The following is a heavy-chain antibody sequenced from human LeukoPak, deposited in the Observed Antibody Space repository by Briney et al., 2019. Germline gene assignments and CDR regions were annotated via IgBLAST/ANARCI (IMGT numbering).Heavy chain of an antibody. D-gene: IGHD2-15*01. V-gene: IGHV3-73*01. Sequence: GGSLKLSCTASGFDLSGFYMHWVRQASGRGLEWVGLIRSKPSSYTTVYAASVKGRFTISRDDSKSTAYLQMNSLKAEDTAVYYCTRQDCSGGSCSYVDYWGQGTLVTVSS. J-gene: IGHJ4*02. CDR3: TRQDCSGGSCSYVDY. CDR1: GFDLSGFY. CDR2: IRSKPSSYTT.